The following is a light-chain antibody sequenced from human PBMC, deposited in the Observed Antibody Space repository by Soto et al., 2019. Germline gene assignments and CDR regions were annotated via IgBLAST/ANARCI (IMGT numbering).Light chain of an antibody. J-gene: IGKJ1*01. CDR2: AAS. V-gene: IGKV1-27*01. Sequence: DIQMTQSPSSLSASVGDRVTITCRASQGISNYLAWYQQKPGKVPKLLIYAASTLQSGVPSRLSGSGSETNFTLTISSLQPEDVATYYCQKYNSAPRTFGQGTKVEIK. CDR1: QGISNY. CDR3: QKYNSAPRT.